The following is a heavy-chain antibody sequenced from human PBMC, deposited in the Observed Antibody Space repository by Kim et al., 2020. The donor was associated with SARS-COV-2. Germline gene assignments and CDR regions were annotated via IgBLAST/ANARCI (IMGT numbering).Heavy chain of an antibody. J-gene: IGHJ5*02. Sequence: GGSLRLSCAASGFTFSSYSMNWVRQAPGKGLEWVSYISSSSSTIYYADSVKGRFTISRDNAKNSLYLQMNSLRDEDTAVYYCASLSGIAAAGTGWFDPWGQGTLVTVSS. CDR3: ASLSGIAAAGTGWFDP. D-gene: IGHD6-13*01. CDR1: GFTFSSYS. V-gene: IGHV3-48*02. CDR2: ISSSSSTI.